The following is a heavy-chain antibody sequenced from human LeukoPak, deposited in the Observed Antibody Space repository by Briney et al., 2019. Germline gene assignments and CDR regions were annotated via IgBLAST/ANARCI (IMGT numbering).Heavy chain of an antibody. Sequence: GGSLRLPCAASGFTFSSYAMSWVRQAPGKGLEWVSATGGDGSRTFYADFVKGRFTISRDNSKNTLYLRVDSLRAEDTAVYYCAKYRPGTYYRGPGMDVWGQGTTVTVSS. J-gene: IGHJ6*02. D-gene: IGHD3-10*01. CDR1: GFTFSSYA. CDR3: AKYRPGTYYRGPGMDV. V-gene: IGHV3-23*01. CDR2: TGGDGSRT.